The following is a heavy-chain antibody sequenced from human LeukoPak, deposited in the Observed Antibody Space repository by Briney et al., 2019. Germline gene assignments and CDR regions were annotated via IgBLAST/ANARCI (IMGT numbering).Heavy chain of an antibody. Sequence: PSKTLSLTCTVSAGSISSSSHHWGWIRQPPGKGLEWIGSIYDSGSTYYNPSLKSRVTISVDTSKNQFSLKLNSVTAADTAMYYCQSRFLEWLLDYWGQGTLVTVSS. CDR1: AGSISSSSHH. CDR3: QSRFLEWLLDY. J-gene: IGHJ4*02. D-gene: IGHD3-3*01. CDR2: IYDSGST. V-gene: IGHV4-39*01.